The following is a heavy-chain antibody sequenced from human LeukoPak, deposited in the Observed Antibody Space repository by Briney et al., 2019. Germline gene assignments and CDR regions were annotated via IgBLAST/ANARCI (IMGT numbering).Heavy chain of an antibody. Sequence: PSETLSLTRTVSGGSISSSSYYWGWIRQPPGKGLEWIGSIYYSGSTYYNPSLKSRVTISVDTSKNQFSLKLSSVTAADTAVYYCARHKVAGVDYWGQGTLVTVSS. J-gene: IGHJ4*02. CDR3: ARHKVAGVDY. D-gene: IGHD6-19*01. V-gene: IGHV4-39*01. CDR1: GGSISSSSYY. CDR2: IYYSGST.